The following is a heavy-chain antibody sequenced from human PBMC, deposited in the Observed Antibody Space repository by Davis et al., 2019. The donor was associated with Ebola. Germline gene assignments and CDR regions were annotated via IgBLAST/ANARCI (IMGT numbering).Heavy chain of an antibody. J-gene: IGHJ4*02. V-gene: IGHV3-23*01. CDR2: ISGSGGST. Sequence: GESLKISCAASGFTFSSYAMSWVRQAPGRGLEWVSGISGSGGSTRYADSVKGRFTISRDNFKNTLYLQMNSLRAEDTAVYYCARGEGFIVADWGQGTLVTVSS. CDR1: GFTFSSYA. CDR3: ARGEGFIVAD. D-gene: IGHD1-26*01.